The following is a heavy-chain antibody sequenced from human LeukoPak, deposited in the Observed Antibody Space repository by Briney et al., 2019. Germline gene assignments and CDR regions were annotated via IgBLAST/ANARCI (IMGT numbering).Heavy chain of an antibody. CDR2: ISDSGSTI. D-gene: IGHD3-22*01. Sequence: GGSLRLSCAASEFVFSDYYMSWIRQAPGKGLGWVSYISDSGSTIYYADSVKGRFTISRDNPRNTLYLQMNSLRAEDTAVYFCAKRGVVIRVILVGFHKEAYYFDSWGQGALVTVSS. J-gene: IGHJ4*02. V-gene: IGHV3-11*01. CDR3: AKRGVVIRVILVGFHKEAYYFDS. CDR1: EFVFSDYY.